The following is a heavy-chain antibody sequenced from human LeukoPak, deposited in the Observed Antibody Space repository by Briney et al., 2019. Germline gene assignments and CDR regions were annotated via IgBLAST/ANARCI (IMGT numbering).Heavy chain of an antibody. Sequence: SETLSLTCVVYGGSFSGYYWSWIRQPPGKGLEWIGEINHSGSTNYNPSLKSRVTISVDTSKNQFSLKLSSVTAADTAVYYCASTTSYGAGGFDPWGQGTLVTVSS. CDR2: INHSGST. V-gene: IGHV4-34*01. CDR3: ASTTSYGAGGFDP. J-gene: IGHJ5*02. D-gene: IGHD4-17*01. CDR1: GGSFSGYY.